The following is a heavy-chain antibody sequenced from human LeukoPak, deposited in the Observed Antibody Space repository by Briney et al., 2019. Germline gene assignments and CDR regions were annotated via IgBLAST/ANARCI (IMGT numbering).Heavy chain of an antibody. D-gene: IGHD3-22*01. CDR1: GYTFTSYY. V-gene: IGHV1-2*02. Sequence: GASVKVPCKASGYTFTSYYIHWVRQAPGQGLEWTGWINPNSGGTNTAQKFQGRVTMTRDTSLNTAYMELSRLRSDDTAVYYCARVNNYYDSSGYLYYFDNWGQGTLVTVSS. CDR2: INPNSGGT. J-gene: IGHJ4*02. CDR3: ARVNNYYDSSGYLYYFDN.